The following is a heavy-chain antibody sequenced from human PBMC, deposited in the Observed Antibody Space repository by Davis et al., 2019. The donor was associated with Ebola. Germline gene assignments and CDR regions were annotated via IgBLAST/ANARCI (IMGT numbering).Heavy chain of an antibody. D-gene: IGHD1-26*01. J-gene: IGHJ3*02. V-gene: IGHV3-48*02. CDR2: ISSTSRTM. CDR1: GFSASLYS. CDR3: AKDTSNIWFDI. Sequence: GESLKISCAFSGFSASLYSMNWVRQAPGKGLEWVSYISSTSRTMYYADSVKGRFTISRDNAKNSVYLQLNSLTDEDTAVYYCAKDTSNIWFDIWGQGTMVTVSS.